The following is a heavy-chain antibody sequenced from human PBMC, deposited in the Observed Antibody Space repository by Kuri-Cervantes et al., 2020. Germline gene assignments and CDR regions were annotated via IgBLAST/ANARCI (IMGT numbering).Heavy chain of an antibody. V-gene: IGHV3-30*03. CDR2: ISYDGSNE. CDR3: ARDLRFSYYGMDV. CDR1: GFTFSNYG. D-gene: IGHD3-3*01. J-gene: IGHJ6*02. Sequence: GGSLRLSWAAYGFTFSNYGMHWVRQAPGKGLEWVAVISYDGSNEYYADSVKGRFTISRDNSKHTLYLQMNSLRAEDTAVYYCARDLRFSYYGMDVWGQGTTVTVSS.